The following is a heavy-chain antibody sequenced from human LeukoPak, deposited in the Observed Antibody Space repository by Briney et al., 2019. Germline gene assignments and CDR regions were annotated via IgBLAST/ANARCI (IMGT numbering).Heavy chain of an antibody. Sequence: SVKVSCKASGGTFSSYAISWVRQAPGHGLEWMGRIIPILGIANYAQKFQGRVTITADKSTSTAYMELSSLRSEDTAVYYCASTVRDYGSGSYYLDYWGQGTLVTVSS. V-gene: IGHV1-69*04. CDR1: GGTFSSYA. J-gene: IGHJ4*02. CDR3: ASTVRDYGSGSYYLDY. CDR2: IIPILGIA. D-gene: IGHD3-10*01.